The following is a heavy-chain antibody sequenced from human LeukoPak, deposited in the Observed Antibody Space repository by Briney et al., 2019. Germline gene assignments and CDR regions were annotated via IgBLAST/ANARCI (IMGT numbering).Heavy chain of an antibody. D-gene: IGHD3-22*01. J-gene: IGHJ4*02. Sequence: GGSLRLSCAASGFTFTSYVISWVRQAPGKGLEWLSSISSSSDYIYYADSVRGRFTISRDNAKNSLYLQMNSLRAEDTAVYYCARGSDQYYFDSSGSNPFDYWGQGTLVTVSS. V-gene: IGHV3-21*01. CDR2: ISSSSDYI. CDR1: GFTFTSYV. CDR3: ARGSDQYYFDSSGSNPFDY.